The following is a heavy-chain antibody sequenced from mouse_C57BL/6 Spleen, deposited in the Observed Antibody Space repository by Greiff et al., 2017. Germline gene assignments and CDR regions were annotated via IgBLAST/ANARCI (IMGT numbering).Heavy chain of an antibody. Sequence: VKLVESGPGLVAPSQSLSITCTVSGFSLTSYGVHWVRQPPGKGLEWLVVIWSDGSTTYNSALKSRLSISKDNSKSQVFLKMNSLQTDDTAMYYCARHLYGSSYYAMDYWGQGTSVTVSS. D-gene: IGHD1-1*01. CDR1: GFSLTSYG. CDR2: IWSDGST. J-gene: IGHJ4*01. V-gene: IGHV2-6-1*01. CDR3: ARHLYGSSYYAMDY.